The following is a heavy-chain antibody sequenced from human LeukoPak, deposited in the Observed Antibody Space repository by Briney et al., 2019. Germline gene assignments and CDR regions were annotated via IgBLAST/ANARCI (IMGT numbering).Heavy chain of an antibody. J-gene: IGHJ4*02. D-gene: IGHD2-21*01. V-gene: IGHV3-23*01. CDR1: GFTFSKYA. Sequence: GGSLRLSCAASGFTFSKYAMSWVRQAPGKGLEWVSVISNNGGSTYYADSVKGRFTSSRDNSENTLYLQMKSLRAEDTAVYYCANLNLIPGEDYFDYWGQGTLVSVSS. CDR2: ISNNGGST. CDR3: ANLNLIPGEDYFDY.